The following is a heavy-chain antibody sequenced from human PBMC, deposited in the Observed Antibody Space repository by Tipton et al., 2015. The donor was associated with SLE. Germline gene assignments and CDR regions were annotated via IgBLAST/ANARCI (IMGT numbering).Heavy chain of an antibody. CDR1: GGSISSYY. CDR2: IYYTGST. D-gene: IGHD3-3*02. J-gene: IGHJ4*02. V-gene: IGHV4-59*13. Sequence: GLVKPSETLSLTCSVSGGSISSYYWSWIRQFPGKRLEWIGYIYYTGSTSYNPSLENRVTMSVDMSKNQFSLSLTSVTSADTAVYYCARGGRGIYYLDYWGQGTLVTVSS. CDR3: ARGGRGIYYLDY.